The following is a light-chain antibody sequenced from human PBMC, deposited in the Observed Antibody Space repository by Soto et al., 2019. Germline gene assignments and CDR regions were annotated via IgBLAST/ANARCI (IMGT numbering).Light chain of an antibody. J-gene: IGLJ1*01. Sequence: QSVLTQPASVSGSPGQSITISCTGTSSDVGTYNFVSWFQQHPGEAPKLMIYEVSKRSSGVSNRFSGSKSGNTASLTISGLQAEDEADYYCCSYVGSNYVFGTGTKVTVL. CDR3: CSYVGSNYV. CDR1: SSDVGTYNF. V-gene: IGLV2-23*02. CDR2: EVS.